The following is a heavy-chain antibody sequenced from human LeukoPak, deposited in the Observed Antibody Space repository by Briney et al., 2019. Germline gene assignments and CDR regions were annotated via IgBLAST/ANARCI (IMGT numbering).Heavy chain of an antibody. V-gene: IGHV1-46*01. CDR1: GYTFTSYY. D-gene: IGHD4-17*01. J-gene: IGHJ4*02. CDR2: INPSGGST. Sequence: ASVKVSCKASGYTFTSYYMHWVRQAPGQGLEWMGIINPSGGSTSYAQKFQGRVTMTRDMSTSTVYMELSSLRSEDTAVYYCARDYGDYEFDYWGQGTLVTVSS. CDR3: ARDYGDYEFDY.